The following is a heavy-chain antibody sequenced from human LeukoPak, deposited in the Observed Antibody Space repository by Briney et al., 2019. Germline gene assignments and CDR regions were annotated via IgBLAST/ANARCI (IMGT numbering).Heavy chain of an antibody. CDR2: IYYSGST. J-gene: IGHJ3*02. V-gene: IGHV4-59*01. D-gene: IGHD4-17*01. Sequence: AETLSLTCTVSGGSMSSYYWNWIRQPPGKGLEWIGYIYYSGSTKYNPSLNSRVTISVDTSKNQFSLNLKSVTAADTAVYYCARDMTTVTTGRAFDIWGQGTMVTVSS. CDR3: ARDMTTVTTGRAFDI. CDR1: GGSMSSYY.